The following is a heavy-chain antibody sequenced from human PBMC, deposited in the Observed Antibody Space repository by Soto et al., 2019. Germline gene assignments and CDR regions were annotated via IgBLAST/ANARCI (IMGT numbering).Heavy chain of an antibody. CDR2: TYYRSKWYN. J-gene: IGHJ4*02. D-gene: IGHD4-17*01. CDR1: GDSVSSNTAA. V-gene: IGHV6-1*01. CDR3: VKAIFHDYGDDDGF. Sequence: SQTLSLTCAISGDSVSSNTAAWNWIRQSPSRGLEWLGRTYYRSKWYNEYAVSVKSRITINPDTSKNQFSLRLNSVTSEDTAIYYCVKAIFHDYGDDDGFWGQGTLVTVSS.